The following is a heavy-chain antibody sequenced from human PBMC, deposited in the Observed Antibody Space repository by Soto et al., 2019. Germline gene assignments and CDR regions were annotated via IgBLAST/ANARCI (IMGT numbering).Heavy chain of an antibody. V-gene: IGHV1-3*01. CDR3: ARSRPYSSGYYAY. D-gene: IGHD3-22*01. CDR1: GYTFTSYD. J-gene: IGHJ4*02. Sequence: ASVKVSCKASGYTFTSYDINWVRQATGQRLEWMGWINAGNGNTKYSQKFQGRVTITRDTSASTAYMELSSLRSEDTAVYYCARSRPYSSGYYAYWGQGTLVTVSS. CDR2: INAGNGNT.